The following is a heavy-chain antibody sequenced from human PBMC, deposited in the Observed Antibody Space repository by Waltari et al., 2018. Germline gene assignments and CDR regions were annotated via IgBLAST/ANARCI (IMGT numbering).Heavy chain of an antibody. CDR1: GFTFSSYS. CDR3: ARDPFSKIWLLSSRDYYYYGMDV. CDR2: ISSSSSHI. J-gene: IGHJ6*02. D-gene: IGHD2-15*01. V-gene: IGHV3-48*01. Sequence: EVQLVESGGGLVQPGGSLRLSCAASGFTFSSYSMNWVRQAPGKGLEGVSYISSSSSHISYATSFKVRFTISSDNAKNSLYLQMNSLRAEDTAVYYCARDPFSKIWLLSSRDYYYYGMDVWGQGTTVTVSS.